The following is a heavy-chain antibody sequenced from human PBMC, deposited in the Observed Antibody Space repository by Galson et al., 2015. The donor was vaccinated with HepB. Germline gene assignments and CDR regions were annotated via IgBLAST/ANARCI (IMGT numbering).Heavy chain of an antibody. D-gene: IGHD3-22*01. CDR2: ISFDGSAK. CDR3: ARDRAPRYDSDRGYYYYVMDV. V-gene: IGHV3-30*14. CDR1: GFTFSSYA. J-gene: IGHJ6*02. Sequence: SLRLSCAASGFTFSSYALHWVRQAPGKGLEWVAAISFDGSAKYYADSVKGRFIISRDNSRNTLFLYMDSLRPEDTALYYCARDRAPRYDSDRGYYYYVMDVWGQGTTVTVSS.